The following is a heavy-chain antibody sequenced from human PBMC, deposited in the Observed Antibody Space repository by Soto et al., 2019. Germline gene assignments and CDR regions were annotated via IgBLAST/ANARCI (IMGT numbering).Heavy chain of an antibody. V-gene: IGHV4-30-2*01. J-gene: IGHJ4*02. CDR3: ARGGPTPPYSSSWTFDF. D-gene: IGHD6-13*01. CDR2: IYHSGST. Sequence: PSETLSLTCTVSGASISSVGYNWSWLRQPPGKGLEWIGYIYHSGSTYYNPSLKSRVTISVDRSKNQFSLQLNSVTPEDTAVYYCARGGPTPPYSSSWTFDFWGQGTLVTVSS. CDR1: GASISSVGYN.